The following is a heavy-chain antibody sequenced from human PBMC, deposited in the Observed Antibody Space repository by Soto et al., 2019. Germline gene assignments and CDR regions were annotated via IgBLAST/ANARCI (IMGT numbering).Heavy chain of an antibody. CDR2: ISAHNGNT. Sequence: QVHLVQSGAEVKKPGASVKVSCKASGYTFTSYGITWVRQAPGQGLVWMGWISAHNGNTDYAQKLQGRVIVTRDTSTSTAYMELRSLISDDTAVYYCARGRYGDYWGQGALVTVSS. D-gene: IGHD1-1*01. J-gene: IGHJ4*02. V-gene: IGHV1-18*01. CDR3: ARGRYGDY. CDR1: GYTFTSYG.